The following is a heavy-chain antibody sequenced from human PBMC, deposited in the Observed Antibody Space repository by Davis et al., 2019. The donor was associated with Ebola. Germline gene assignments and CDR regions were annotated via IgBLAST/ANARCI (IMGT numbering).Heavy chain of an antibody. CDR2: INPNSGGT. Sequence: ASVKVSCKASGGTFSSYAISWVRQAPGQGLEWMGRINPNSGGTNYAQKFQGRVTMTRDTSISTAYMELSRLRSDDTAVYYCARLSIAAAGSFDYWGQGTLVTVSS. V-gene: IGHV1-2*06. J-gene: IGHJ4*02. CDR3: ARLSIAAAGSFDY. D-gene: IGHD6-13*01. CDR1: GGTFSSYA.